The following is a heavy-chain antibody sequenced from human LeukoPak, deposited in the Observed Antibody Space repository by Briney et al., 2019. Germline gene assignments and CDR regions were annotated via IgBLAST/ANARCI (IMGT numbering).Heavy chain of an antibody. J-gene: IGHJ5*02. V-gene: IGHV4-30-4*08. CDR2: IYYSGST. D-gene: IGHD6-13*01. Sequence: SETLSLTCTVSGGSISSGDYYWSWIRQPPGKGLEWIGYIYYSGSTYYNPSLKSRVTISVDTSKNQFSLKLSSVTAADTAVYYCARGALWAAAGTEWFDPWGQGTLVTVSS. CDR3: ARGALWAAAGTEWFDP. CDR1: GGSISSGDYY.